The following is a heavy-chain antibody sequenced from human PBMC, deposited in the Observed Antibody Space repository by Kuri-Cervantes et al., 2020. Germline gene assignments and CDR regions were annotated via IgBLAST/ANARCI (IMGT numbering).Heavy chain of an antibody. V-gene: IGHV1-69*13. CDR1: GGTFSSYA. CDR3: ASDRGSGWYGYYFDY. J-gene: IGHJ4*02. Sequence: SVKVSCKASGGTFSSYAISWVRQAPGQGIEWMGGIIPIFCTANYAQKFQGRVTITADESTSTAYMELSSLRSEDTPVYYCASDRGSGWYGYYFDYWGQGTLVTVSS. D-gene: IGHD6-19*01. CDR2: IIPIFCTA.